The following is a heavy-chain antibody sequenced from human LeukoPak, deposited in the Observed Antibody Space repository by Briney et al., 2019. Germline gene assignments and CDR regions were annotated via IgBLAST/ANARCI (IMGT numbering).Heavy chain of an antibody. CDR2: ISGSGGST. V-gene: IGHV3-23*01. CDR3: AKLPRPGRGYCSGGSCYDYFDY. J-gene: IGHJ4*02. D-gene: IGHD2-15*01. CDR1: GFTFSSYA. Sequence: GGSLRLSCAASGFTFSSYAMSWVRQAPGKGLEWVSAISGSGGSTYYADSVKGRFTISRDNSKNTLYLQMNSLRAEDTAVYYCAKLPRPGRGYCSGGSCYDYFDYWGQGTLVTVSS.